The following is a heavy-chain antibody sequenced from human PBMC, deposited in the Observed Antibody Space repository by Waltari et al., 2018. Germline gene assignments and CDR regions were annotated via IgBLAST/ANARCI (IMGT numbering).Heavy chain of an antibody. CDR1: GYSISSGYY. D-gene: IGHD4-17*01. CDR3: ARRTHLRGRPPPSGDPGAFDI. V-gene: IGHV4-38-2*01. Sequence: QVQLQESGPGLVKPSETLSLTCAVSGYSISSGYYWGWIRQPPGKGLEWIGSIYHSGSTYYNPSLKSRVTISVDTSKNQFSLKLSSVTAADTAVYYCARRTHLRGRPPPSGDPGAFDIWGQGTMVTVSS. J-gene: IGHJ3*02. CDR2: IYHSGST.